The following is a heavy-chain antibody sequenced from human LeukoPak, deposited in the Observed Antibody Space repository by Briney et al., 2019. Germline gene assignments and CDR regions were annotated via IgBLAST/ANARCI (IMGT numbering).Heavy chain of an antibody. D-gene: IGHD3-3*01. CDR1: GYTLTELS. CDR2: FDLEDGET. Sequence: GASVTVSFTVSGYTLTELSMHWGWQGPGKGMERKGGFDLEDGETIYAQKFLVKVTITEYTSTDTVYMELSSVRSEDTAVYYCATWNDFWSGYLDYWGQGTLVTVSS. CDR3: ATWNDFWSGYLDY. J-gene: IGHJ4*02. V-gene: IGHV1-24*01.